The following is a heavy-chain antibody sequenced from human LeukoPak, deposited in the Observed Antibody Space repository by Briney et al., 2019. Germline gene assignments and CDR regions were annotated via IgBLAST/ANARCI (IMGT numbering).Heavy chain of an antibody. V-gene: IGHV4-34*01. J-gene: IGHJ6*03. CDR3: ARDFSSSSTVYYYYYMDV. Sequence: SETLSLTCAVYGGSLSAYYWTWIRQPPGKGLEWIGEINHGGSTNYNPSLKSRVTISLDTSKNQFSLKLSSVTAADPAIYYCARDFSSSSTVYYYYYMDVWGKGTTVTVSS. D-gene: IGHD6-6*01. CDR2: INHGGST. CDR1: GGSLSAYY.